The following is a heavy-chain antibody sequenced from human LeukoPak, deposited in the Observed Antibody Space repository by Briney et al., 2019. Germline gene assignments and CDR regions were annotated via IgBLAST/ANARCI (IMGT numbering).Heavy chain of an antibody. J-gene: IGHJ4*02. CDR1: GFTFSSYA. CDR2: ISYDGSNK. Sequence: PGGSLRLSCAASGFTFSSYAMHWVRQAPGKGLEWVAVISYDGSNKYYADSVKGRFTISRDNSKNTLYLQMNSLRAEDTAVYYCARDRDYGDYPFRGRANDYWGQGTLVTVSS. D-gene: IGHD4-17*01. V-gene: IGHV3-30-3*01. CDR3: ARDRDYGDYPFRGRANDY.